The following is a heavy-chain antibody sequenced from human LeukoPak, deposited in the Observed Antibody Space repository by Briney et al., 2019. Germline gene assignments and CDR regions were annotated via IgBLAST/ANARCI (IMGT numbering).Heavy chain of an antibody. CDR3: ARVMGDLASLYHMDV. CDR2: VYYSGST. Sequence: SETLSLTCTVSGGSISGPYWSWVRQPPGKGLEWIGDVYYSGSTHQNPSLKSRVTISADTSKNQFSLKLRSVTAADTAVYYCARVMGDLASLYHMDVWGKGTTVTVSS. V-gene: IGHV4-59*11. J-gene: IGHJ6*03. CDR1: GGSISGPY. D-gene: IGHD3-16*01.